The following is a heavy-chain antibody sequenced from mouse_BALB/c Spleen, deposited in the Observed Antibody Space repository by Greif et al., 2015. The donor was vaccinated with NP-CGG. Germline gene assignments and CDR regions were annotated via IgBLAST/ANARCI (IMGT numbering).Heavy chain of an antibody. CDR3: GSGDGNYAMDY. D-gene: IGHD2-1*01. Sequence: VQLKESGPELVKPGASVKISCKASGYSFTGYFMNWVKQSHGKSLEWIGRINPYNGDTFYNQKFKGKATLTVDKSSSTAHMELLSLTSEDSAVYYCGSGDGNYAMDYWGQGTSVTVSS. V-gene: IGHV1-37*01. CDR2: INPYNGDT. CDR1: GYSFTGYF. J-gene: IGHJ4*01.